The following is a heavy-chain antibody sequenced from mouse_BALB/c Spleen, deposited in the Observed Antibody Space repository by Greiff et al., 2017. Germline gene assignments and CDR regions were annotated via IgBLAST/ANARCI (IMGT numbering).Heavy chain of an antibody. CDR3: AKIQGYFDV. CDR2: ISNGGGST. Sequence: EVKVVESGGGLVQPGGSLKLSCAASGFTFSSYTMSWVRQTPEKRLEWVAYISNGGGSTYYPDTVKGRFTISRDNAKNTLYLQMSSLKSEDTAMYYCAKIQGYFDVWGAGTTVTVSS. V-gene: IGHV5-12-2*01. CDR1: GFTFSSYT. J-gene: IGHJ1*01.